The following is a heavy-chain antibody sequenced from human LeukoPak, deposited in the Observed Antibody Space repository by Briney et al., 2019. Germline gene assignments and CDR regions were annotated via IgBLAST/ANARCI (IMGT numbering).Heavy chain of an antibody. Sequence: SETLSLTCTVSGGSISSYYWSWIRQPPGKGLEWIGYIYYSGSTNYNPSLKSRVTISVDTSKNQFSLKLSSVTAAGTAVYYCVRIAGYYMDVWGKGTTVTVSS. CDR2: IYYSGST. CDR1: GGSISSYY. CDR3: VRIAGYYMDV. D-gene: IGHD6-13*01. V-gene: IGHV4-59*01. J-gene: IGHJ6*03.